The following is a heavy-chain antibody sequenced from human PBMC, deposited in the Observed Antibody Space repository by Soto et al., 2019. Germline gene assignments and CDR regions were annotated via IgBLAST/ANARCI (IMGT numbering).Heavy chain of an antibody. D-gene: IGHD2-15*01. CDR2: INPNSGGT. V-gene: IGHV1-2*04. Sequence: QVQLVQSGAEVKKPGASVKVSCKASGYTFTGYYMHWVRQAPGQGLEWMGWINPNSGGTNYAQKFQGWVTMTRDTAISTADLELRRLRTDGTAVYYCARGGYCSGGSCYPLLGGMDVWGQGTTVTVSS. CDR3: ARGGYCSGGSCYPLLGGMDV. CDR1: GYTFTGYY. J-gene: IGHJ6*02.